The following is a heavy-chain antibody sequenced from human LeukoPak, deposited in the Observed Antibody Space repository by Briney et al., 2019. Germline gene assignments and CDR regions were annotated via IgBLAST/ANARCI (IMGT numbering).Heavy chain of an antibody. J-gene: IGHJ4*02. Sequence: SETLSLTCTVSGDSISSYYWSWIRQPPGKGLEWIGYIYYSGSTNYNPSLKSRVTISVDTSKNQCSLKLSSVTAADTAVYYCARGRAWYMDYWGQGTLVTVSS. CDR3: ARGRAWYMDY. CDR2: IYYSGST. D-gene: IGHD6-19*01. V-gene: IGHV4-59*01. CDR1: GDSISSYY.